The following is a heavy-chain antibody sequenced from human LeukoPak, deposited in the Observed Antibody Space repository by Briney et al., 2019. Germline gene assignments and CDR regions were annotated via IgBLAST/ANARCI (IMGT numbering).Heavy chain of an antibody. Sequence: GASVKVSCRASGYTFTGYYIHWVRQAPGQGLEWMGWINPNSGGTSYAQRFQGRVTLSRDTSLSAAFLEVSSLRSDDTAVYYCARDTFGENGYNHYFDSWGQGTLVTVSS. CDR3: ARDTFGENGYNHYFDS. V-gene: IGHV1-2*02. CDR1: GYTFTGYY. CDR2: INPNSGGT. J-gene: IGHJ4*02. D-gene: IGHD5-24*01.